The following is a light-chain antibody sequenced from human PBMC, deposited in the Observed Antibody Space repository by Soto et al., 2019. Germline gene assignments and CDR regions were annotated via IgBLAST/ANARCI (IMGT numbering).Light chain of an antibody. CDR3: SSFAGSPVV. J-gene: IGLJ2*01. CDR1: SSDVGDYNY. CDR2: EVS. Sequence: QSVLTQPPSVSAAPGQSVTIPCTGTSSDVGDYNYVSWYQQHPGKVPKLMIYEVSKRPSGVPDRFSGSKSGNTASLTVSGLQAEDEADYYCSSFAGSPVVFGGGTKLTVL. V-gene: IGLV2-8*01.